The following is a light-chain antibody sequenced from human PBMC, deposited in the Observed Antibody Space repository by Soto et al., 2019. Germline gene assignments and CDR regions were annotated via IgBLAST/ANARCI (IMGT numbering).Light chain of an antibody. CDR1: QSVRSNY. V-gene: IGKV3-20*01. CDR3: QLYGYPRWT. CDR2: APF. J-gene: IGKJ1*01. Sequence: ELVLTQSPGTLSLSPGERATLSCRASQSVRSNYLAWYQHKPGQAPRLLIYAPFSRATGIPDRFSGSGSGTAVTLTISRLEPGDFAVYYWQLYGYPRWTFGQGTKVQI.